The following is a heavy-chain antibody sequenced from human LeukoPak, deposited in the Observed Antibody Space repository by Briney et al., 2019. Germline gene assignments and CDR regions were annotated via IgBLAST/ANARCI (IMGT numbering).Heavy chain of an antibody. J-gene: IGHJ4*02. Sequence: SETLSLTCTVSGYSIISDYYWGWIRQPPEKGLEWIGNIYHSGSTYYNPSLKSRVTISVDTSKNQLSLELSSVTAADTAVYYCARAMVVVAATGYFDYWGLGTLLTVSS. CDR3: ARAMVVVAATGYFDY. CDR2: IYHSGST. V-gene: IGHV4-38-2*02. D-gene: IGHD2-15*01. CDR1: GYSIISDYY.